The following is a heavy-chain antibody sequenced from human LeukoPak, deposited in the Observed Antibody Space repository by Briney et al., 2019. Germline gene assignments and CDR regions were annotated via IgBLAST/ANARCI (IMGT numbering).Heavy chain of an antibody. CDR2: IYYSGST. J-gene: IGHJ3*02. D-gene: IGHD5-18*01. CDR3: ARSAMVTRTDAFDI. V-gene: IGHV4-30-4*02. CDR1: GGSISSGDYY. Sequence: PSETLSLTCTVSGGSISSGDYYWSWIRQPPGKGLEWIGYIYYSGSTYYNPSLKSRVTISVDTSKNQFSLKLSSVTAADTAVYYCARSAMVTRTDAFDIWGQGTMVTVSS.